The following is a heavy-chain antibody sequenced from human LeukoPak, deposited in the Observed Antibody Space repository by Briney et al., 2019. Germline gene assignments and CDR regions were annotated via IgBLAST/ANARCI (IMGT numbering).Heavy chain of an antibody. V-gene: IGHV4-61*02. CDR2: FYTSGST. J-gene: IGHJ3*02. Sequence: SETLSLTCTVAGYSISSGSYYWSWIRQPAGKGLEWIGRFYTSGSTNYNPSLKSRVTISVDTSKNEFSLKLSSVTAADMAVYYCARAAANYYDSSGFRVTAFDIWGQGTMVTVSS. D-gene: IGHD3-22*01. CDR3: ARAAANYYDSSGFRVTAFDI. CDR1: GYSISSGSYY.